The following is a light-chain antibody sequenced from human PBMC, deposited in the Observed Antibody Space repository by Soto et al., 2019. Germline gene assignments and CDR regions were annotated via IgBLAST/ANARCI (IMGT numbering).Light chain of an antibody. V-gene: IGLV2-14*01. CDR2: DVS. CDR1: STDVGRYNY. J-gene: IGLJ1*01. Sequence: LTQPASVSGSPGQSITISCTGTSTDVGRYNYVSWYQQHPGKAPKLMVYDVSNRPSWVSNRFSGSKSGITASLTISGLQAEDEADYYCTSYTSDSTYVFGTGTKVTV. CDR3: TSYTSDSTYV.